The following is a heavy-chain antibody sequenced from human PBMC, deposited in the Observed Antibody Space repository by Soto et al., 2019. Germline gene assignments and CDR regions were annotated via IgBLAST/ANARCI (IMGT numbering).Heavy chain of an antibody. V-gene: IGHV3-30*18. Sequence: GGSLRLSCAASGFTFSSYGMHWVRQAPGKGLEWVAVISYDGSNKYYADSVKGRFTISRGNSKNTLYLQMNSLRAEDTAVYYCAKDGPGRAVGSLGTAEHDAFDIWGQGTMVTVSS. CDR3: AKDGPGRAVGSLGTAEHDAFDI. CDR2: ISYDGSNK. J-gene: IGHJ3*02. CDR1: GFTFSSYG. D-gene: IGHD1-1*01.